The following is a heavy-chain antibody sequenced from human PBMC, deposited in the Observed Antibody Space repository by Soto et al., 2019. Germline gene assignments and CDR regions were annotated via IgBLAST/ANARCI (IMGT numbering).Heavy chain of an antibody. CDR2: IYYSGST. CDR1: GGSISSYY. Sequence: QVQLQESGPGLVKPSETLSLTCTVSGGSISSYYWSWIRQPPGKGLEWIWYIYYSGSTNYNPSLKSRVTISVDTSKNQFSLKLSSVTAADTAVYYCARDHSSGWPFSFDYWGQGTLVTVSS. CDR3: ARDHSSGWPFSFDY. V-gene: IGHV4-59*01. J-gene: IGHJ4*02. D-gene: IGHD6-19*01.